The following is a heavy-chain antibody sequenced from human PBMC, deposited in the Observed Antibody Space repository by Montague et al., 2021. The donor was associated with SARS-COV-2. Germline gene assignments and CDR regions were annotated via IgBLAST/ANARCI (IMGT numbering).Heavy chain of an antibody. CDR1: GGSFSTYS. Sequence: TLSLTCAVHGGSFSTYSWNWIRQPPGKGLEWIGEIHHGGSTNHNPSLKSRVTISADTSKNQFSLKLTSVAAADTAVYYCARLGDGVVPSPILGVGPYYSYYYMDVWGKGTTVTVSS. CDR3: ARLGDGVVPSPILGVGPYYSYYYMDV. CDR2: IHHGGST. D-gene: IGHD3-10*01. V-gene: IGHV4-34*01. J-gene: IGHJ6*03.